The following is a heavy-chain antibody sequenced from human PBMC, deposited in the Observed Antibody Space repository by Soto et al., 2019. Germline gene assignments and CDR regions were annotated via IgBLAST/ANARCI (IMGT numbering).Heavy chain of an antibody. D-gene: IGHD2-2*01. V-gene: IGHV5-51*01. CDR3: ARPDTISSTTPRWGGMDV. Sequence: XDSLTISGKGSGYSFTSYWIGLVRQMTGKGLEWMGIIYPGDSDTRYSPSFQGQVTISADKSISTAYLQWSSLKASDTAMYYCARPDTISSTTPRWGGMDVWGQGTTVTVSS. CDR2: IYPGDSDT. J-gene: IGHJ6*02. CDR1: GYSFTSYW.